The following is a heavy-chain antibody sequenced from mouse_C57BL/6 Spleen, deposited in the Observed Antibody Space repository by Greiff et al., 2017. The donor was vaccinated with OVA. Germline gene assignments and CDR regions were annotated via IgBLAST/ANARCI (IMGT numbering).Heavy chain of an antibody. J-gene: IGHJ4*01. Sequence: EVKLMESGGGLVKPGGSLKLSCAASGFTFSDYGMHWVRQAPEKGLEWVAYISSGSSTIYYADTVKGRFTISRDNAKNTLCLQMTSLRSEDTAMYYCARLRPYYYAMDYWGQGTSVTVSS. CDR2: ISSGSSTI. CDR1: GFTFSDYG. D-gene: IGHD2-4*01. V-gene: IGHV5-17*01. CDR3: ARLRPYYYAMDY.